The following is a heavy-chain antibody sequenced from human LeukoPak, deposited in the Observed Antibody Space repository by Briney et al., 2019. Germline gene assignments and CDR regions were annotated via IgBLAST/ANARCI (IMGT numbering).Heavy chain of an antibody. J-gene: IGHJ4*02. Sequence: ASVKVSCKASGYTFTSYYMHWVRQAPGQGLEWMGIINPSGGSTSYAQKFQGRVTMTRDMSTSTVYMELSSLRSEDTAVYYCAREWGVGALDYWDQGTLVTVSS. CDR1: GYTFTSYY. CDR2: INPSGGST. V-gene: IGHV1-46*01. CDR3: AREWGVGALDY. D-gene: IGHD1-26*01.